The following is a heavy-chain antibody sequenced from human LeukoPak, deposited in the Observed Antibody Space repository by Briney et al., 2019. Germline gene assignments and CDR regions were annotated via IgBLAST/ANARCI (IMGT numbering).Heavy chain of an antibody. J-gene: IGHJ4*02. D-gene: IGHD5-18*01. CDR2: INHSGST. V-gene: IGHV4-34*01. CDR1: GGSFSGYY. Sequence: PSETLSLTCAVYGGSFSGYYWSWIRQPPGKGLEWIGEINHSGSTNYNPSLKSRVTISVDTSKNQFSLKLSSVTAADTAVYYCARVVGYSQIDYWGQGTLVTVSS. CDR3: ARVVGYSQIDY.